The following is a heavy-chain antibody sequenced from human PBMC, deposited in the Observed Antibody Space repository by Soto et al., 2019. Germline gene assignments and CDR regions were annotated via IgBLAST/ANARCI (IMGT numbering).Heavy chain of an antibody. CDR1: GYTFTGYY. D-gene: IGHD3-22*01. V-gene: IGHV1-2*04. J-gene: IGHJ3*02. Sequence: ASVKVSCKASGYTFTGYYMHWVRQAPGQGLEWMGWINPNSGGTNYAQKFQGWVTMTRDTSISTAYMELSRLISDDTAVYYCARDSIVDYDDRSGVHTDDAFGIWGEGTMVSVAS. CDR3: ARDSIVDYDDRSGVHTDDAFGI. CDR2: INPNSGGT.